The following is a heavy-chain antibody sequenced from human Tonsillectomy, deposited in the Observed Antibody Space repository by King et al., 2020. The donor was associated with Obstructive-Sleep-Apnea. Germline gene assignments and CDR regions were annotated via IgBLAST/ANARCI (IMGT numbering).Heavy chain of an antibody. CDR1: GYSFTSYW. J-gene: IGHJ1*01. D-gene: IGHD3-22*01. V-gene: IGHV5-51*01. CDR2: IYPGDSDT. Sequence: QLVQSGAEVKKPGESLKISCKGSGYSFTSYWIGWVRQMPGKGLEWMGIIYPGDSDTRYSPSFQGQVTISADKSISIAYLQWSSLKASDTAMYYCARSLPRLLDSSGIQEFQHWGQGTLVTVSS. CDR3: ARSLPRLLDSSGIQEFQH.